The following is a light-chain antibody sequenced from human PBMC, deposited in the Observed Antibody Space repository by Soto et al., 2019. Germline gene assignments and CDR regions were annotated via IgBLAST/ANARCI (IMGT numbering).Light chain of an antibody. Sequence: QAVVTQPPSVSGAPGQRVTISCSGNSSNIGAGFDVHWYQQLPGAAPKLLIYASTNRPSGVPDRFSGSKSGTSASLAISGLQSEDEADYYCAAWDDSLNGWVFGGGTKLTVL. V-gene: IGLV1-40*01. J-gene: IGLJ3*02. CDR1: SSNIGAGFD. CDR3: AAWDDSLNGWV. CDR2: AST.